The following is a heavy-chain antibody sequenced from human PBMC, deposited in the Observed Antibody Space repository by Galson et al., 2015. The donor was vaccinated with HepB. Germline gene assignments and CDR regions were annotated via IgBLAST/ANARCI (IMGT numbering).Heavy chain of an antibody. CDR2: IKEDGSEK. J-gene: IGHJ6*02. D-gene: IGHD3-10*01. Sequence: SLRLSCAASGFIFSTYWMNWVRQAPGKGLEWVANIKEDGSEKNYVDSVKGRFTISRDNAKNSLYLQMKSLRAEDTAVYYCARVKRGEWYSYYYYGMDVWGQGTTVTVSS. V-gene: IGHV3-7*05. CDR1: GFIFSTYW. CDR3: ARVKRGEWYSYYYYGMDV.